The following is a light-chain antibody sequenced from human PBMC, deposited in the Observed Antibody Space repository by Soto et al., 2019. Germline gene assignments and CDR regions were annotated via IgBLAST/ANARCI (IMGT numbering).Light chain of an antibody. Sequence: EIVLTQSPGTLSLSPGERVTLSCRASQRVTNSYLAWYQQKPGQAPRLLIYGASSRATGIPDRFSGGGSGTDFTLTISTLEPEDFAVYNCQQYGSSPLTFVQGTKVEI. CDR2: GAS. V-gene: IGKV3-20*01. CDR3: QQYGSSPLT. J-gene: IGKJ1*01. CDR1: QRVTNSY.